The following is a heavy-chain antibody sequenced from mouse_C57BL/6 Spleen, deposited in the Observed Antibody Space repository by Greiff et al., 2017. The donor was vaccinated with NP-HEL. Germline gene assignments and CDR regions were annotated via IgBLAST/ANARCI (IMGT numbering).Heavy chain of an antibody. J-gene: IGHJ4*01. Sequence: QVQLQQSGAELVRPGASVTLSCKASGYTFTDYEMHWVKQTPVHGLEWIGAIDPETGGTAYNQKFKGKAILTADKSSSTAYMELRSLTSEDSAVYNCTRSEGGSSPYYYAMDYWGQGTSVTVSS. CDR3: TRSEGGSSPYYYAMDY. D-gene: IGHD1-1*01. CDR1: GYTFTDYE. CDR2: IDPETGGT. V-gene: IGHV1-15*01.